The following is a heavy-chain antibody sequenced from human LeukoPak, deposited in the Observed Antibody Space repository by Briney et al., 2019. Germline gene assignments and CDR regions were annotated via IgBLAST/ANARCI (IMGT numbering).Heavy chain of an antibody. Sequence: GGSLRLSCEVSGLTFSNVWMHWVRQAPGQGLVWVSRINTAGSTVYADPVKGRFTISRDNAKNMVYLQMNSPRAEDTAVYYCASFRDTDNWGRGTMVTVSS. CDR2: INTAGST. D-gene: IGHD2-21*01. CDR3: ASFRDTDN. CDR1: GLTFSNVW. V-gene: IGHV3-74*01. J-gene: IGHJ3*01.